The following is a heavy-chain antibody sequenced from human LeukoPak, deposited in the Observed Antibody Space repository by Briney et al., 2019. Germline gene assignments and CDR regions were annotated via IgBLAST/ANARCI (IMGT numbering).Heavy chain of an antibody. CDR2: IYHTGST. D-gene: IGHD3-22*01. V-gene: IGHV4-38-2*02. CDR1: GYSINSGYY. J-gene: IGHJ4*02. CDR3: ARGAYDSSGPDKFSFDY. Sequence: PSETLSLTCTVSGYSINSGYYWGWIRQPPGKGLEWIGSIYHTGSTYYNPSLKSRVTISVDTSKNQFSLKLSSVTAADTAVYYCARGAYDSSGPDKFSFDYWGQGTLVTVSS.